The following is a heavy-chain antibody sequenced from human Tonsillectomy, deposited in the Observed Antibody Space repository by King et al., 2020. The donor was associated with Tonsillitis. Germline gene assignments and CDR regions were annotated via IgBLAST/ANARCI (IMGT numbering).Heavy chain of an antibody. CDR3: ARGGGWSSSSCYARTTFDEAFDI. V-gene: IGHV4-59*01. Sequence: QLQESGPGLVKPSGTLSLTCTVSGGSISSYYWSWIRQPPGKGLEWIGYIYYSGSTNYNPSLKSRVTISVDTSKNQFSLKLSSVTAADTAVYYCARGGGWSSSSCYARTTFDEAFDIWGQGTMVTVPS. CDR2: IYYSGST. CDR1: GGSISSYY. D-gene: IGHD2-2*01. J-gene: IGHJ3*02.